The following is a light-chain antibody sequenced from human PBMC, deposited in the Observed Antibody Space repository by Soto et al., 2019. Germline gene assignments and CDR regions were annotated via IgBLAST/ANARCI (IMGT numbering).Light chain of an antibody. CDR2: AAS. CDR3: QQSYSTPYT. CDR1: QSISSY. Sequence: DIQMTQSPSSLSASVGDRVTITCRASQSISSYLNWYQQKPGKAPKLLIYAASSLQSGVPSRFSGSGSWTDFTLTISSLQPEDFATYYCQQSYSTPYTFGQGNKLEIK. V-gene: IGKV1-39*01. J-gene: IGKJ2*01.